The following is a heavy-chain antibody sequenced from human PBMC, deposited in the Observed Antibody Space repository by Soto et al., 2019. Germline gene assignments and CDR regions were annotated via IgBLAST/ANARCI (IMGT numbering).Heavy chain of an antibody. V-gene: IGHV1-3*01. CDR1: GXTFTSYA. CDR2: INAGNGNT. J-gene: IGHJ5*02. D-gene: IGHD3-3*01. Sequence: ASVKVSCKASGXTFTSYAMHWVRQAPGQRLEWMGWINAGNGNTKYSQKFQGRVTITRDTSASTAYMELSSLRSEDTAVYYCARVSGAYDFWSGYSLSPWGQGTLVTVSS. CDR3: ARVSGAYDFWSGYSLSP.